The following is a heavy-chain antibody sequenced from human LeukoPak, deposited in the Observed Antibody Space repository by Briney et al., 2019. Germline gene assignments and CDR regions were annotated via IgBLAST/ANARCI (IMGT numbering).Heavy chain of an antibody. D-gene: IGHD3-10*01. CDR3: ARDPLGAYGSGSYYPCYMDV. Sequence: SVKVSCKASGGTFSSYAISWVRQAPGQGLEWMGGIIPIFGTANYAQKFQGRVTITTDESTSTAYMELSSLRSEDTAVYYCARDPLGAYGSGSYYPCYMDVWGKGTTVTVSS. CDR1: GGTFSSYA. J-gene: IGHJ6*03. V-gene: IGHV1-69*05. CDR2: IIPIFGTA.